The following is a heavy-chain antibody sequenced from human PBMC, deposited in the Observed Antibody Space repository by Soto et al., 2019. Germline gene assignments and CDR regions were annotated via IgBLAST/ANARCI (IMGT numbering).Heavy chain of an antibody. V-gene: IGHV3-48*02. J-gene: IGHJ6*02. CDR3: ARFNSDDSIVYYTTDYYGMDV. D-gene: IGHD3-22*01. CDR2: ISSSSSTI. CDR1: GFTFSIYS. Sequence: GGSLRLSCAASGFTFSIYSMNWFRQAPGKGLEWVSYISSSSSTIYYADSVKGRFTISRDNAKNSLYLQMNSLRDEDTAVYYCARFNSDDSIVYYTTDYYGMDVWGQGTTVTVSS.